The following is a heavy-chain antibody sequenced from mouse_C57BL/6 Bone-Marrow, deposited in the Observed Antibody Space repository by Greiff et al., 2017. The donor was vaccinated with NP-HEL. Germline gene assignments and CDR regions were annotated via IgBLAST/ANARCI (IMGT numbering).Heavy chain of an antibody. Sequence: VQVVESGAELARPGASVKLSCKASGYTFTSYGISWVKQRTGQGLEWIGEIYPRSGNTYYTEKFKGKATLTADKSSSTAYMELRSLTSEDSAVYFCARSNLLLRFYWYFDVWGTGTTVTVSS. J-gene: IGHJ1*03. CDR2: IYPRSGNT. D-gene: IGHD1-1*01. V-gene: IGHV1-81*01. CDR1: GYTFTSYG. CDR3: ARSNLLLRFYWYFDV.